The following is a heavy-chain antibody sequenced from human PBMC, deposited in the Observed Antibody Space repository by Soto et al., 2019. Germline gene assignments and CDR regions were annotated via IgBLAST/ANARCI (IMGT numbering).Heavy chain of an antibody. Sequence: QVQLVESGGGVVQPGRSLRLSCVASGFDFSSYGIHWVRQSPGKGLEWVASASYSGSEVFYADFAKGRFIVPKEISKKTAFLQMNALRHDDTAIYFCARDSGWPILNFDFWGQVTLVTVSS. CDR2: ASYSGSEV. CDR1: GFDFSSYG. D-gene: IGHD3-10*01. J-gene: IGHJ4*02. V-gene: IGHV3-30*03. CDR3: ARDSGWPILNFDF.